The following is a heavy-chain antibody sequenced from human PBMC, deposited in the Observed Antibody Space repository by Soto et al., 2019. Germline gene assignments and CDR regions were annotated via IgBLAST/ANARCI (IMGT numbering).Heavy chain of an antibody. CDR2: IIPIFGTA. J-gene: IGHJ6*02. V-gene: IGHV1-69*01. CDR3: AKVRYSSPMGYYYGTDV. D-gene: IGHD6-19*01. CDR1: GVTFSKFI. Sequence: QVQLEQSGGEVKKPGSSVKVSCKASGVTFSKFIMTWVRQAPGLGLEWVGGIIPIFGTANYAQKFQGRVTITADESTSTSYMEVNNLRSEDTAVYYCAKVRYSSPMGYYYGTDVWGQGTTVTVSS.